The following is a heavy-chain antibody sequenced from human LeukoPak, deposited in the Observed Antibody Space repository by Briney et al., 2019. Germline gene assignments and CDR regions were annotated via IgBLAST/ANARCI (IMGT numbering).Heavy chain of an antibody. CDR1: GGSFSGYY. CDR3: ARAWAAAGQFDY. Sequence: SETLSLTCAVYGGSFSGYYWSWIRQPAGKGLEWIGRVYTSGSTNYNPSLKSRVTMSVDTSKNQFSLKLSSVTAADTAVYYCARAWAAAGQFDYWGQGTLVTVSS. J-gene: IGHJ4*02. V-gene: IGHV4-59*10. CDR2: VYTSGST. D-gene: IGHD6-13*01.